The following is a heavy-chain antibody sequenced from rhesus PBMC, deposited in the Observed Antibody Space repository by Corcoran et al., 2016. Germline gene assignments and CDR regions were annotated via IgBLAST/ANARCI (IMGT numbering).Heavy chain of an antibody. CDR1: GASISTDS. V-gene: IGHV4S2*01. J-gene: IGHJ2*01. CDR2: IYGGSGSA. Sequence: QVQLQESGPGLVNPSETLPLTCAVSGASISTDSWSWNRQAPGEGRGWRGRVFGGIYGGSGSADYNPSLKSRVTISLDKSKNQCSLKVSSVTVADTAVYYCVRNPDMATAGALAYFDLWGPGIPITISS. D-gene: IGHD6-25*01. CDR3: VRNPDMATAGALAYFDL.